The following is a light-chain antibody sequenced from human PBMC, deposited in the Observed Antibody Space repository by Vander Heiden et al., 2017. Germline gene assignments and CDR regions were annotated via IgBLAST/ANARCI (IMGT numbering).Light chain of an antibody. J-gene: IGLJ2*01. Sequence: QSALTQPASVSGSPGQSITISCPGTSHDVGSYNLVSWYQQHPGKAPQLMIYEVNKRPSGVSNRFSGSKSGNTASLAISGLQTEDEADYYCCSYAYGTTMVFGGGTKLTVL. CDR1: SHDVGSYNL. CDR2: EVN. CDR3: CSYAYGTTMV. V-gene: IGLV2-23*02.